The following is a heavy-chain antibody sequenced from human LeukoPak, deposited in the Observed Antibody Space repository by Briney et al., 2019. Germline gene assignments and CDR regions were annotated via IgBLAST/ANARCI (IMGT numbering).Heavy chain of an antibody. CDR1: GFTFSSYW. V-gene: IGHV3-7*01. D-gene: IGHD6-19*01. J-gene: IGHJ4*02. CDR3: ASPGYNSVWSFDY. CDR2: IKQDGSEK. Sequence: GGSLRLSCAASGFTFSSYWMSWVRQAPGKGLEWVANIKQDGSEKYYVDSVRGRLTISRDNAKNSLYLQMNSLRAEDTAVYYCASPGYNSVWSFDYWGQGTLVTVSS.